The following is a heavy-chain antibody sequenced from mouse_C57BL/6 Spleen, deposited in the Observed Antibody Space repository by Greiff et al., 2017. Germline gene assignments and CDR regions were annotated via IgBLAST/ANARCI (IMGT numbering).Heavy chain of an antibody. Sequence: EVLLVESGGGLVQPKGSLKLSCAASGFSFNTYAMNWVRQDPGQGLEWVARIRSKSNNYATYYADSVKDRFTISRDDSASMLYLQMNNWKTEDAAVYYCVRELRSDAWFGYWGQGTLVTVSA. CDR1: GFSFNTYA. J-gene: IGHJ3*01. CDR3: VRELRSDAWFGY. V-gene: IGHV10-1*01. CDR2: IRSKSNNYAT. D-gene: IGHD1-1*01.